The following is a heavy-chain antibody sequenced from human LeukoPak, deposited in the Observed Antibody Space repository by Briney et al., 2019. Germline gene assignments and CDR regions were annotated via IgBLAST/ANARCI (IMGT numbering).Heavy chain of an antibody. V-gene: IGHV3-23*01. Sequence: GGSLRLSCAASGFTFSSYRMNWVRQAPGKGLEWVSAITGSGTFTDYADSVRGRFTVSRDNSKNTLYLQMNSLRAEDTAIYYCAKRSAESSGYFDSWGQGTLVTVSS. D-gene: IGHD6-19*01. CDR1: GFTFSSYR. CDR3: AKRSAESSGYFDS. CDR2: ITGSGTFT. J-gene: IGHJ4*02.